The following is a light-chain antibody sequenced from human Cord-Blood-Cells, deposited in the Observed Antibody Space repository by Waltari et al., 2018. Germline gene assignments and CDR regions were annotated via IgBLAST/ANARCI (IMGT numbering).Light chain of an antibody. Sequence: QSALTQPASESGSPGPSITIFCTGTSRDVGGYNYVSWYQQHPGKAPKLMIYEVSNRPSGVSNRISGSKSGNTASLTISGLQAEDEAGYYCSSYTSSSTWVFGGGTKLTVL. CDR2: EVS. CDR3: SSYTSSSTWV. J-gene: IGLJ3*02. CDR1: SRDVGGYNY. V-gene: IGLV2-14*01.